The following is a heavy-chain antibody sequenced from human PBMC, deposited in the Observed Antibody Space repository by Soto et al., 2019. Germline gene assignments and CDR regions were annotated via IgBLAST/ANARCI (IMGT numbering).Heavy chain of an antibody. CDR1: GYSFTDYH. CDR2: INPKSGGT. V-gene: IGHV1-2*04. Sequence: DSLKVSCKASGYSFTDYHIHWVRQAPGQGLEWLGRINPKSGGTSTAQKFQGWVTMTTDTSISTASMELTRLTSDDTAIYYCARGDSTDCSNGVCSFFYNHDMEVSGQATKLTVS. D-gene: IGHD2-8*01. CDR3: ARGDSTDCSNGVCSFFYNHDMEV. J-gene: IGHJ6*02.